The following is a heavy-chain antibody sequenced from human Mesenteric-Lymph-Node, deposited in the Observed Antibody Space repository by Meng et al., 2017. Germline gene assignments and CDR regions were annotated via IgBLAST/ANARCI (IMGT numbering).Heavy chain of an antibody. CDR2: IIPIFGTA. V-gene: IGHV1-69*13. CDR1: GGTFSSYA. J-gene: IGHJ4*02. Sequence: SVKVSCKASGGTFSSYAISWVRQAPGQGLEWMGGIIPIFGTANYAQKFQGRVTITADESTSTAYMELSSLRAEDTTVYYCARDYYYDSTSVWDYFYYWGQGTLVTVSS. CDR3: ARDYYYDSTSVWDYFYY. D-gene: IGHD3-22*01.